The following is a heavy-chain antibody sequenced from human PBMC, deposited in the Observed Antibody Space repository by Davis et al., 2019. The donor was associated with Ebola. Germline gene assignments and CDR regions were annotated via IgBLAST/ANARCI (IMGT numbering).Heavy chain of an antibody. V-gene: IGHV4-34*01. CDR1: GGSFSGYY. D-gene: IGHD3-22*01. Sequence: SETLSLTCAVYGGSFSGYYWSWIRQPPGKGLEWIGEINHSGSTNYNPSLKSRVTISVDTSKNQFSLKLSSVTAADTAVYYCARSHYYDSSGYVYWGQGTLVTVSS. CDR2: INHSGST. J-gene: IGHJ4*02. CDR3: ARSHYYDSSGYVY.